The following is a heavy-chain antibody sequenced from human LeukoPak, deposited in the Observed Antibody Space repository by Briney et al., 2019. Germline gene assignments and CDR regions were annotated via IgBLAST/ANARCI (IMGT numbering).Heavy chain of an antibody. D-gene: IGHD5-18*01. Sequence: GGSLRLSCAASGFTFSSYAMHWVRQAPGKGLEWVAVISYDGSNKYYADSVKGRFTISRDNSKNTLYLQMNSLRAEDTAVYYCASTGIQPLWGQGTLVTVSS. CDR1: GFTFSSYA. CDR3: ASTGIQPL. V-gene: IGHV3-30-3*01. CDR2: ISYDGSNK. J-gene: IGHJ4*02.